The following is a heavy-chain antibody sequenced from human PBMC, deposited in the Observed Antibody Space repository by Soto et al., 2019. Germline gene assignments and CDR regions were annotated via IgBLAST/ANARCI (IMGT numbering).Heavy chain of an antibody. CDR2: ISPGGDRI. V-gene: IGHV3-48*03. Sequence: GXLRPSYVSSGLXFDYYALNWVRQAPGKGLEWVSYISPGGDRIYYAESLKARITISRDNARNSLSLQMNILRDEDTAVYYCTKSADSAGWGVDFWGQGILGTVS. D-gene: IGHD6-19*01. CDR3: TKSADSAGWGVDF. J-gene: IGHJ4*02. CDR1: GLXFDYYA.